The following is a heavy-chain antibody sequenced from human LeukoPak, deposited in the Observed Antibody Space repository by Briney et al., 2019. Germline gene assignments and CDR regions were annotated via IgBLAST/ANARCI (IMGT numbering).Heavy chain of an antibody. J-gene: IGHJ6*02. D-gene: IGHD4-11*01. CDR2: IHYSGST. CDR1: GGSVSSGSYY. Sequence: SETLSLTCTVSGGSVSSGSYYWSWIRQPPGKGLEWIGYIHYSGSTKYNPSLKSRVTISVDTSKNQFSLKVSSVIAADTAVYYCAREWDYSYQPSYGMDVWGQGTTVTVSS. CDR3: AREWDYSYQPSYGMDV. V-gene: IGHV4-61*01.